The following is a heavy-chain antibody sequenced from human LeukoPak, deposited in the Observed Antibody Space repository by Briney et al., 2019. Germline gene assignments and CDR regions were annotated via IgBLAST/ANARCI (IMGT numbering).Heavy chain of an antibody. Sequence: PGGSLRLSCAASGFTFSSYSMRWVRQAPGKGLEWVSSISSSSSYIYYADSVKGRFTISRANTKHSLYLQMTSLRAEGTAVYYCAIDGIYYDSSGHDYWGQGNLGTVSP. CDR3: AIDGIYYDSSGHDY. D-gene: IGHD3-22*01. J-gene: IGHJ4*02. CDR2: ISSSSSYI. V-gene: IGHV3-21*01. CDR1: GFTFSSYS.